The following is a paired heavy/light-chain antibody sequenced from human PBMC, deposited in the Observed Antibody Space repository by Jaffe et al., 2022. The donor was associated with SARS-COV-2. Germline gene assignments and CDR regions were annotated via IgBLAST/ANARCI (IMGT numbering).Heavy chain of an antibody. V-gene: IGHV3-23*04. CDR2: FSGSSGKT. CDR3: AKDGGGPLISGWYYFDY. J-gene: IGHJ4*02. D-gene: IGHD3-22*01. Sequence: EVQLVDSGGGLVQPGESLTLSCAASGFSLSTYAVSWVRQAPGKGLEWVSSFSGSSGKTYYAESVKGRFTISRDTSKDTLYLQMSSLRVEDTAVYYCAKDGGGPLISGWYYFDYWGQGTLVTVSS. CDR1: GFSLSTYA.
Light chain of an antibody. CDR1: RSVSTS. V-gene: IGKV3-11*01. J-gene: IGKJ4*01. CDR3: QQRSDRLT. Sequence: EIVLTQSPATLSLSPGERATLSCRASRSVSTSLVWYQQKPGQAPRLLIYDASNRATGTPARFSGSGSGTDFTLTISSLEPEDFAVYYCQQRSDRLTFGGGTKVEIK. CDR2: DAS.